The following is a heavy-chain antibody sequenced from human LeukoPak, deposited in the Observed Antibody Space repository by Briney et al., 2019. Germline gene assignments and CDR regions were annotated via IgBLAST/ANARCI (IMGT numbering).Heavy chain of an antibody. J-gene: IGHJ4*02. D-gene: IGHD6-13*01. CDR1: GGSVSSSNYY. CDR2: IYYSGSA. V-gene: IGHV4-39*07. Sequence: SETLSLTCTVSGGSVSSSNYYWSWIRQPPGKGLEWIGNIYYSGSAYYNPSLKSRVTMSVDTSKNHFSLKLSSVTAADTGVYYCARKTIVSSAWYYFDYWGQGTLVTVSS. CDR3: ARKTIVSSAWYYFDY.